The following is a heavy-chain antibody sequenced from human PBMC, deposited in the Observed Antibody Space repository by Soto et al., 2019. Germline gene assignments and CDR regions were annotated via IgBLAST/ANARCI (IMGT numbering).Heavy chain of an antibody. V-gene: IGHV3-33*01. CDR3: ARGMLWFGESLFDC. Sequence: QVQLVESGGGVVQPGRSLRLSCAASGFTFSSYGMHWVRQAPGKGLEWVAVIWYDGSNKYYADSVKGRFTISRDNSKNTLYLQMNSLRAEDTAVYYCARGMLWFGESLFDCWGQGTLVTVSS. CDR1: GFTFSSYG. J-gene: IGHJ4*02. D-gene: IGHD3-10*01. CDR2: IWYDGSNK.